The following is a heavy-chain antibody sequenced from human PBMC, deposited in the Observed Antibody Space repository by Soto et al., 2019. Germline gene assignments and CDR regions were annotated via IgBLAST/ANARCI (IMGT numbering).Heavy chain of an antibody. V-gene: IGHV4-39*01. Sequence: SETLSLTCSVSGGSISNISYYWGWIRQPPGKGLEWIGSIYYSGSTYYNPSLKSRVTISVDTSKNQFSLKLSSVTAADTAVYYCADFDWLFDAFDIWGQGTMVTVSS. D-gene: IGHD3-9*01. CDR3: ADFDWLFDAFDI. CDR1: GGSISNISYY. CDR2: IYYSGST. J-gene: IGHJ3*02.